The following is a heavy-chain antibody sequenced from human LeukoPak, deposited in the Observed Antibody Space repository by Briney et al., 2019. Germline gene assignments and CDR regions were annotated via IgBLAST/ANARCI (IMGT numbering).Heavy chain of an antibody. Sequence: GGSLRLSCTASGFTFSDHYMDWVRQAPGKGLEWVGRKRNKVNSYTTEYAASVKDRFTISRDDSKNSLYLQMNSLKTEDTAVYYCTTGPALSHGLIDYWGQRTLVTASS. CDR2: KRNKVNSYTT. D-gene: IGHD1-1*01. CDR1: GFTFSDHY. J-gene: IGHJ4*02. CDR3: TTGPALSHGLIDY. V-gene: IGHV3-72*01.